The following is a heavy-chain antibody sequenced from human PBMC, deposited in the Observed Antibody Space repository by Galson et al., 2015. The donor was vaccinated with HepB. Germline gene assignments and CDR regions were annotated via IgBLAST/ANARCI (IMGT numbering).Heavy chain of an antibody. CDR3: ARLGMEPNMVPAAIDWYFDL. CDR2: IYYSGST. CDR1: GGSISSYY. J-gene: IGHJ2*01. Sequence: ETLSLTCTVSGGSISSYYWSWIRQPPGKGLEWIGYIYYSGSTNYNPSLKSRVTISVDTSKNQFSLKLSSVTAADTAVYYCARLGMEPNMVPAAIDWYFDLWGRGTLVTVSS. V-gene: IGHV4-59*01. D-gene: IGHD2-2*01.